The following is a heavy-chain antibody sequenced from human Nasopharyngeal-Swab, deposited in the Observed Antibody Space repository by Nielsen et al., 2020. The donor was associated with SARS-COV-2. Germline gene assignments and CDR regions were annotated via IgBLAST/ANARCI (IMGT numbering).Heavy chain of an antibody. CDR2: ISTSGTTT. D-gene: IGHD5-24*01. V-gene: IGHV3-11*04. CDR1: GFTFSDYY. CDR3: ARDPHEGWVY. Sequence: GGSLRLSCVASGFTFSDYYMAWIRQAPGKGLEWVSYISTSGTTTDSADSVKGRFTISRDNAKNSLYLQMNSLRAEDTAVYYCARDPHEGWVYWGQGTLVTVSS. J-gene: IGHJ4*02.